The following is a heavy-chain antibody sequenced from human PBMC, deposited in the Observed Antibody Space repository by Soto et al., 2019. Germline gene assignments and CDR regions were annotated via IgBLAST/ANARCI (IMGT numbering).Heavy chain of an antibody. CDR1: GGSISSGDYY. CDR3: ARVLYGDNSPYHFDT. Sequence: PSEILSLTCTVSGGSISSGDYYWNWIRQSQGTGLEWIGYIYYSGTTYDNPSLKSRVTISVDTSENHFSLRLNSVTAADTAVYYCARVLYGDNSPYHFDTWGQGTLVTVSS. CDR2: IYYSGTT. D-gene: IGHD4-17*01. J-gene: IGHJ4*02. V-gene: IGHV4-30-4*01.